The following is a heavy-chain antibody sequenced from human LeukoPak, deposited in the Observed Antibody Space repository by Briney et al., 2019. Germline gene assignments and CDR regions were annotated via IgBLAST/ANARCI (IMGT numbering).Heavy chain of an antibody. CDR2: IYSGGST. Sequence: GGSLRLSCAASGFTVSSNYMSWVRQAPGKGLEWVSVIYSGGSTYYADSVKGRFTISRHKSKNTLYLQMNSLRAEDTAVYYCARGITIFGVVDYYYGMDVWGQGTTVTVSS. J-gene: IGHJ6*02. V-gene: IGHV3-53*04. D-gene: IGHD3-3*01. CDR1: GFTVSSNY. CDR3: ARGITIFGVVDYYYGMDV.